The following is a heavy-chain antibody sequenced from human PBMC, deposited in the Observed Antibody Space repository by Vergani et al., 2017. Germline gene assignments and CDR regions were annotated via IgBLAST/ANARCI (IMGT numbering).Heavy chain of an antibody. V-gene: IGHV4-59*12. CDR2: IYYSGST. D-gene: IGHD3-22*01. CDR3: ASAYDSSGCGRVDAFDI. CDR1: GGSISSYY. Sequence: QVQLQESGPGLVTPSETLSLTCTVPGGSISSYYWSWIRQPPGTGLEWIGYIYYSGSTNYNPSLQSRVTISVDTSKNQFSLKLSSVTAADTAVYYCASAYDSSGCGRVDAFDIWGQGTMVTVSS. J-gene: IGHJ3*02.